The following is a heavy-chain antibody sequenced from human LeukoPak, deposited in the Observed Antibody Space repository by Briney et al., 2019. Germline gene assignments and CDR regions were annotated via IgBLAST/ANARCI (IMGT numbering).Heavy chain of an antibody. D-gene: IGHD6-13*01. V-gene: IGHV4-59*01. J-gene: IGHJ4*02. Sequence: KPSETLSLTCTVSGGSISSYYWSWIRQPPGKGLEWIGYIYYSGSTNYNPSLKSRVTISVDTSKNQFSLKLSSVTAADTAVYYCARDGGRSSPTLDYWGQGTLVTVSS. CDR1: GGSISSYY. CDR3: ARDGGRSSPTLDY. CDR2: IYYSGST.